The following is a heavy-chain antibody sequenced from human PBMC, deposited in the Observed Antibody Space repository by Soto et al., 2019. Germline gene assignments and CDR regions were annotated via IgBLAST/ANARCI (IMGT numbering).Heavy chain of an antibody. CDR3: ARDLRPLNAVDI. V-gene: IGHV1-69*13. CDR2: IIPIFGTA. J-gene: IGHJ3*02. Sequence: SSVKVSCKASGGTFSSYAISWVRQAPGQGLEWMGGIIPIFGTANYAQKFQGRVTITADESTSTAYMELSSLRSEDTAVYYCARDLRPLNAVDIWGQGTMVTVSS. D-gene: IGHD3-16*02. CDR1: GGTFSSYA.